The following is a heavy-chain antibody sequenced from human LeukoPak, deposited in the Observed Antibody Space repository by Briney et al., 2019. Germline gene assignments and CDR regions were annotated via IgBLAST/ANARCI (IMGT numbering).Heavy chain of an antibody. J-gene: IGHJ3*02. Sequence: ASVKVSCKASVYTFTSYDINWVRQATGQGLEWMGWMNPNSGNTGYAQKFQGRVTMTRNTSISTAYMELSSLRSEDTAVYYCARGPGRAILTGYFWGRSTLVHAFDIWGQGTMVTVSS. CDR2: MNPNSGNT. CDR3: ARGPGRAILTGYFWGRSTLVHAFDI. CDR1: VYTFTSYD. D-gene: IGHD3-9*01. V-gene: IGHV1-8*01.